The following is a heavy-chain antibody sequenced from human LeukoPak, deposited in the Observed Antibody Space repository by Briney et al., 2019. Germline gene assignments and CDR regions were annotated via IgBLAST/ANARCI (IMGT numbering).Heavy chain of an antibody. Sequence: GGSLRLSCAASGFTFSNYVMTWVRQAPGKGLECVSLISGSGGSTHYVDSVKGRFTTSRDNSKNTLYLQMNSLRAEDTAVYYCAKQATGNYGIYDYWGQGTLVTVSS. CDR3: AKQATGNYGIYDY. J-gene: IGHJ4*02. CDR2: ISGSGGST. CDR1: GFTFSNYV. D-gene: IGHD3-9*01. V-gene: IGHV3-23*01.